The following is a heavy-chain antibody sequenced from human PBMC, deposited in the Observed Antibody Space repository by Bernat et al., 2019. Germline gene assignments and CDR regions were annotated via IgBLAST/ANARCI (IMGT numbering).Heavy chain of an antibody. D-gene: IGHD3-16*01. CDR2: IKSKRSGGTI. V-gene: IGHV3-15*01. Sequence: EVNLVESGGGLVQSGGSLRLSCAASGFDFTDAWMSWVRQAPGKGLEWVGHIKSKRSGGTIDYAVALKGRFSISRDDSKNTLYLQMSSLRTEDTALYYCARGHPVAEAFDIWGQGTMVTVSS. J-gene: IGHJ3*02. CDR1: GFDFTDAW. CDR3: ARGHPVAEAFDI.